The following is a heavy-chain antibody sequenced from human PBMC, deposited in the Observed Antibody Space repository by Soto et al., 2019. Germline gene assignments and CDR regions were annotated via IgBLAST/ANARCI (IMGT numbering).Heavy chain of an antibody. D-gene: IGHD1-26*01. CDR3: ARDLSGTGLDI. CDR2: VYSTGGV. V-gene: IGHV4-4*07. J-gene: IGHJ6*02. CDR1: GDSIGRFY. Sequence: PSETLSLTCNVSGDSIGRFYWSWIRQSAGRGLEWIGRVYSTGGVTYNPALKGRVTISLDRSNNHISLEMSSVTAADTAVYFCARDLSGTGLDIWGRGTRVTVSS.